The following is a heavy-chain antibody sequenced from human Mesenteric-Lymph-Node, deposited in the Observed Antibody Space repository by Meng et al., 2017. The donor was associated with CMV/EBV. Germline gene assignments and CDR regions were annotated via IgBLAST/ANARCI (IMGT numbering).Heavy chain of an antibody. CDR3: ARETHSTTWLYYYYGMDV. CDR1: FSSYG. CDR2: IATYNGDT. J-gene: IGHJ6*02. Sequence: FSSYGISWGRQAPGQGLQWRGSIATYNGDTNYAQNFQGRVTMTTNTSTTTAYMELRSLISDDTAVYYCARETHSTTWLYYYYGMDVWGQGTMVTVSS. D-gene: IGHD6-13*01. V-gene: IGHV1-18*01.